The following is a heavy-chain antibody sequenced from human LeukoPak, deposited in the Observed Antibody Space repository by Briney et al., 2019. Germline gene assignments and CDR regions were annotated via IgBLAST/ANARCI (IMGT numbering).Heavy chain of an antibody. V-gene: IGHV1-24*01. CDR3: ARHIGLRVVVPDNWFDP. Sequence: GASVKVSCKVSGYTLTELSMHWVRQAPGKWLEWMGGFDPEDGETIYAQKFQGRVTISVDTSKNQFSLKLSSVTAADTAVYYCARHIGLRVVVPDNWFDPWGQGTLVTVSS. D-gene: IGHD2-2*01. J-gene: IGHJ5*02. CDR1: GYTLTELS. CDR2: FDPEDGET.